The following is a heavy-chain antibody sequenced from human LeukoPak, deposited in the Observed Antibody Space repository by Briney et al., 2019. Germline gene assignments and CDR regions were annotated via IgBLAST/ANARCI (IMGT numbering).Heavy chain of an antibody. D-gene: IGHD2-15*01. CDR3: AREGLPSGATKIFDY. Sequence: GGSLRLSCAVSGFTFSSYSMHWVRQAPGKGLEWVSCIRTVTSSIYYADAVRGRFTVSRDNAKNSLYLEMNSLRAEDTAVYYCAREGLPSGATKIFDYWGQGTLVAVSS. CDR1: GFTFSSYS. V-gene: IGHV3-21*01. J-gene: IGHJ4*02. CDR2: IRTVTSSI.